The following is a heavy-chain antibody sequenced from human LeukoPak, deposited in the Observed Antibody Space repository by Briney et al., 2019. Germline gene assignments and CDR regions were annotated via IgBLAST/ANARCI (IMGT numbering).Heavy chain of an antibody. D-gene: IGHD6-6*01. CDR2: INPNSGGT. J-gene: IGHJ6*02. Sequence: ASVKVSCKASGYTFTGYYMHWVRQAPGQGLEWMGWINPNSGGTNYAQKFQGRVTMTRDTSISTAYMELSRLRSDDKAVYYCASLQMHSSSSIRDYYYNGMDVWGQGTTVTVSS. CDR1: GYTFTGYY. CDR3: ASLQMHSSSSIRDYYYNGMDV. V-gene: IGHV1-2*02.